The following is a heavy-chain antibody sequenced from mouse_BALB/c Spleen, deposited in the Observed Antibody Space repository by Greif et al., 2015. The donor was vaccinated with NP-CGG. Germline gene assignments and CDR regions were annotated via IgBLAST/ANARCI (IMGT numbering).Heavy chain of an antibody. CDR2: IDPANGNT. V-gene: IGHV14-3*02. D-gene: IGHD2-1*01. J-gene: IGHJ4*01. CDR1: GFNIKDTY. CDR3: ASPYGNYYAMDY. Sequence: VQLQQSGAELVKPGASVKLSCTASGFNIKDTYMHWVKQRPEQGLEWIGRIDPANGNTIYDPKFQGKATITADTSSNTAYLQLSSLTSEDTAVYYCASPYGNYYAMDYWGQGTSVTVSS.